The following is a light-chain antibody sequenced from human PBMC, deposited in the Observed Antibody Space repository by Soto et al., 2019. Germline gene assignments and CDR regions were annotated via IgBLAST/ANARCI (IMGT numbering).Light chain of an antibody. V-gene: IGKV1-39*01. CDR1: QSISSY. CDR3: QQSSGSRDWA. CDR2: AAS. Sequence: DIQMTQSPSSLSASVGDRVTITCRASQSISSYLNWYQQKPGKAPKLLIYAASSLQSGVPSRFSGSGSGTDFTLTISSLQPEDFATYYCQQSSGSRDWAFGQGTKVDI. J-gene: IGKJ1*01.